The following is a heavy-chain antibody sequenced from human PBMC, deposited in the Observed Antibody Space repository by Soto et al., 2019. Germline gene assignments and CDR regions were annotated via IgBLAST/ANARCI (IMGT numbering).Heavy chain of an antibody. D-gene: IGHD1-26*01. Sequence: GGSLRLSCAASGFTFSSYAMSWVRQAPGKGLEWVSAISGSGGSTYFTDSVKGRFTISRDNSKNTLYLQMNSLRAEDTAVYYCAKDWDSGSYYIDFWGQGTLATVSS. CDR2: ISGSGGST. V-gene: IGHV3-23*01. CDR3: AKDWDSGSYYIDF. CDR1: GFTFSSYA. J-gene: IGHJ4*02.